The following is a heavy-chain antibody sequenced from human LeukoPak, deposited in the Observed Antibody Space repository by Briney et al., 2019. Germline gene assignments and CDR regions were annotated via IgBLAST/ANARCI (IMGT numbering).Heavy chain of an antibody. J-gene: IGHJ5*02. CDR1: GFAVSSHY. CDR2: LYSGGST. Sequence: GGSLRLSCAVSGFAVSSHYMSWVRQAPGKGLEWVSVLYSGGSTYYADSVKGRFTISRDTSKNTLYLQMTSLRADDTAVYYCARHDWFDPWGQGTLVTVSS. V-gene: IGHV3-53*01. CDR3: ARHDWFDP.